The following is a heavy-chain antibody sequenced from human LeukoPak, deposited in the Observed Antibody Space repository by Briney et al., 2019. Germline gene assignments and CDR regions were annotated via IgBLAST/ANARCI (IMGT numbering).Heavy chain of an antibody. CDR3: AKDRSGYGSSWSTPAADY. D-gene: IGHD6-13*01. V-gene: IGHV3-23*01. CDR1: GFTFSSYA. Sequence: GGSLRLSCAASGFTFSSYAMSWVRQAPGKGLEWVSATSGSGGSTYYADSVKGRFTISRDNSKNTLYLQMNSLRAEDTAVYYCAKDRSGYGSSWSTPAADYWGQGTLVTVSS. J-gene: IGHJ4*02. CDR2: TSGSGGST.